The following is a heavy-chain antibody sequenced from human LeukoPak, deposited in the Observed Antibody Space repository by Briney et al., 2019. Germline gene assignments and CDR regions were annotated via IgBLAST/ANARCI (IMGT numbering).Heavy chain of an antibody. CDR3: ARGGSDYDYYMDV. Sequence: SETLSLTCTVSGGSISSGGYYWSWIRQHPGKGLEWIGYIYYSGSTYYNPSLKSRVTISADTSKNQFSLKLSSVTAADTAVYYCARGGSDYDYYMDVRGKGTTVTVSS. CDR2: IYYSGST. V-gene: IGHV4-31*03. J-gene: IGHJ6*03. CDR1: GGSISSGGYY.